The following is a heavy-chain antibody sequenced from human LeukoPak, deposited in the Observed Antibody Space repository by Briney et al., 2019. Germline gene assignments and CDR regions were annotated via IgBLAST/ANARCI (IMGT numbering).Heavy chain of an antibody. CDR2: IYYSGST. J-gene: IGHJ6*02. V-gene: IGHV4-59*01. Sequence: PSETLSLTCTVSGGSISRYSWSWIRQPPGKGLEWIGCIYYSGSTNYNPCLKSRVTISVDTSKNQFSLKLSSVTAADTAVYYCASLYGSGSYYRYYYGMDVWGQGTTVTVSS. D-gene: IGHD3-10*01. CDR1: GGSISRYS. CDR3: ASLYGSGSYYRYYYGMDV.